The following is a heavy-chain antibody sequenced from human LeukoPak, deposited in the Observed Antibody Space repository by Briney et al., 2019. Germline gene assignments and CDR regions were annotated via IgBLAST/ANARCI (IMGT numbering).Heavy chain of an antibody. CDR1: GFTFSSYG. CDR2: MRYDGRKR. J-gene: IGHJ4*02. CDR3: AKSEGFDY. Sequence: GVALRLSCAASGFTFSSYGMQWVGQAPGKGLEGMAFMRYDGRKRYYEDSVKGRFTISRDNSKNTLYLEMNSVRAEATAVYYCAKSEGFDYWGQGTLVTVSS. V-gene: IGHV3-30*02.